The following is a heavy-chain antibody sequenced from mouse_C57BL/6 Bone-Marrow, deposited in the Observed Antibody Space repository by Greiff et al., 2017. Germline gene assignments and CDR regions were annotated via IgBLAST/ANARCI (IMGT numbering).Heavy chain of an antibody. V-gene: IGHV1-59*01. CDR3: ASITTVNYFDY. CDR2: IDPSDSYT. CDR1: GYTFTSYW. D-gene: IGHD1-1*01. Sequence: VQLQQPGAELVRPGTSVKLSCKASGYTFTSYWMHWVKQRPGQGLEWIGVIDPSDSYTNYNQKFKGKATLTVDTSSSTAYMQLSSLTSEDSAVYYCASITTVNYFDYWGQGTTLTVSS. J-gene: IGHJ2*01.